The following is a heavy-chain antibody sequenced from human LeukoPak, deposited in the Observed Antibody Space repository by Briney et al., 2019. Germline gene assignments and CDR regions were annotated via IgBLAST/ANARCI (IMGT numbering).Heavy chain of an antibody. V-gene: IGHV1-69*04. CDR2: IIPILGIA. CDR3: AREGMVQGVIYY. D-gene: IGHD3-10*01. J-gene: IGHJ4*02. Sequence: GASVKVSCKASGGTFSSYAISWVRQAPGQGLEWMGRIIPILGIANYAQKFQGRVTITADKSTSTAYMELSSLRSEDTAVYYCAREGMVQGVIYYSGQGTLVTVSS. CDR1: GGTFSSYA.